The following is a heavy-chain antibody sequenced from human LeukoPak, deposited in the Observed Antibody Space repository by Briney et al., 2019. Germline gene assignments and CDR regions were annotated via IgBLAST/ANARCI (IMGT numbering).Heavy chain of an antibody. CDR1: GFTFGDYA. CDR2: IRSKAYGGTT. CDR3: TRTVEHGVIGGYYYYYGMDV. J-gene: IGHJ6*02. V-gene: IGHV3-49*04. Sequence: GGSQRLSCTASGFTFGDYAMSWVRQAPGKGLEWVGFIRSKAYGGTTEYAASVKGRFTISRDDSKSIAYLQMNSLKTEDTAVYYCTRTVEHGVIGGYYYYYGMDVWGQGTTVTVSS. D-gene: IGHD3-10*01.